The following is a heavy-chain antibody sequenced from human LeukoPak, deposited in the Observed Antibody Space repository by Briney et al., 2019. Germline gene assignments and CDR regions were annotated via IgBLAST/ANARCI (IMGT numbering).Heavy chain of an antibody. CDR2: IKPSVGST. CDR3: ARGFDWSFDY. V-gene: IGHV1-46*01. D-gene: IGHD3-9*01. CDR1: GYTFTSYY. Sequence: ASVKVSCKASGYTFTSYYMHWVRQAPGQGLEWMGIIKPSVGSTTYAQRFQGRLTMTRDTSTSTVYMELSSLRSEDTAVYYCARGFDWSFDYWGQGTLVTVSS. J-gene: IGHJ4*02.